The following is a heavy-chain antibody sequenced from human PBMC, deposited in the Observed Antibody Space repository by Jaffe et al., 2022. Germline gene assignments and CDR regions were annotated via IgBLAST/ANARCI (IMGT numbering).Heavy chain of an antibody. V-gene: IGHV4-34*01. CDR3: ARAGMVRGVMSPPRNPLGGRHPKNWFDP. Sequence: QVQLQQWGAGLLKPSETLSLTCAVYGGSFSGYYWSWIRQPPGKGLEWIGEINHSGSTNYNPSLKSRVTISVDTSKNQFSLKLSSVTAADTAVYYCARAGMVRGVMSPPRNPLGGRHPKNWFDPWGQGTLVTVSS. CDR1: GGSFSGYY. J-gene: IGHJ5*02. CDR2: INHSGST. D-gene: IGHD3-10*01.